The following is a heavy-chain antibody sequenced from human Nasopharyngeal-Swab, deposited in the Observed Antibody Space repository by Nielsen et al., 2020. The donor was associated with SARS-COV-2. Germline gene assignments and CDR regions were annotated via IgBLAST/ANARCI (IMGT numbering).Heavy chain of an antibody. J-gene: IGHJ4*02. CDR3: ARSGPRFGNLLLFDY. D-gene: IGHD3-10*01. V-gene: IGHV1-18*01. Sequence: ASVKVSCQASGYTFSSYGYSWVRQAPGQGLEWMGWISAHNGNTNYAQKYQGRVTMTKDTSTSTAYMELRSLRSDDTAVYYCARSGPRFGNLLLFDYWGQGTLVTVSS. CDR1: GYTFSSYG. CDR2: ISAHNGNT.